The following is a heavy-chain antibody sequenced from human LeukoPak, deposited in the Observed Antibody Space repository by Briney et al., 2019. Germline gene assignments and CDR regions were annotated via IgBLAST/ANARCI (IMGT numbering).Heavy chain of an antibody. Sequence: SETLSLTCSVSGASINSYYWNWIRQSPGKGLEWLGNIHYRGTTNYNPPLKSRVTLSLDSSKSQFALKVTSVTAADTAVYHCARDEFGDFQGFDYWGQGTRVTVSS. J-gene: IGHJ4*02. V-gene: IGHV4-59*13. CDR2: IHYRGTT. CDR1: GASINSYY. D-gene: IGHD4-17*01. CDR3: ARDEFGDFQGFDY.